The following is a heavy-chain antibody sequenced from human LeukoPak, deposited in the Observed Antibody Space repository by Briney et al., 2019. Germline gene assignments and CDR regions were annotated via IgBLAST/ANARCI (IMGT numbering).Heavy chain of an antibody. V-gene: IGHV1-69*13. CDR2: IIPIFGTA. CDR3: ARESDYGSGSYYNPSGY. D-gene: IGHD3-10*01. Sequence: SVKVSCKASGGTFSSYAISWVRQAPGQGLEWMGGIIPIFGTANYAQKFQGRVTITADESTSTAYMELSSLRSEDTAVYYCARESDYGSGSYYNPSGYWGQGTLVTVSS. CDR1: GGTFSSYA. J-gene: IGHJ4*02.